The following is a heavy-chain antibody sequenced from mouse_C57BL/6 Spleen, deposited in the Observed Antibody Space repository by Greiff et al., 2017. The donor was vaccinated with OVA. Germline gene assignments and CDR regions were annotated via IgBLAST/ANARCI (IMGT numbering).Heavy chain of an antibody. Sequence: EVQRVESGGGLVKPGGSLKLSCAASGFTFSSYAMSWVRQTPEKRLEWVATISDGGSYTYYPDNVKGRFTISRDNAKNNLYLQMSHLKSEDTAMYYCARDPHLSPLDYWGQGTTLTVSS. D-gene: IGHD3-2*02. CDR3: ARDPHLSPLDY. J-gene: IGHJ2*01. V-gene: IGHV5-4*01. CDR2: ISDGGSYT. CDR1: GFTFSSYA.